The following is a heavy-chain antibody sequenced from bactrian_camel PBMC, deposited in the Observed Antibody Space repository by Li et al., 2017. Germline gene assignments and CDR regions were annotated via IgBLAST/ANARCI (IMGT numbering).Heavy chain of an antibody. J-gene: IGHJ6*01. D-gene: IGHD5*01. CDR2: INPDGGIT. CDR1: GFGFNSNW. Sequence: VQLVESGGGVVRPGTSLRLSCTGSGFGFNSNWMYWIRQAPGKGLEWVSSINPDGGITYYSGSVKGRFTVSRDRAKNTVDLQMNNLAPEDTALYYCATQGGVGYLPSGFAWSQGTQVTVS. CDR3: ATQGGVGYLPSGFA. V-gene: IGHV3S1*01.